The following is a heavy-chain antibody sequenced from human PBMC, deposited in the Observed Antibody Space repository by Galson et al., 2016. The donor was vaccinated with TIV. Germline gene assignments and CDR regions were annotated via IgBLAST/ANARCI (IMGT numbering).Heavy chain of an antibody. D-gene: IGHD4-17*01. CDR3: ARGGSTVTRPFDY. CDR2: IIPIFGLA. J-gene: IGHJ4*02. CDR1: GGAFISHG. V-gene: IGHV1-69*01. Sequence: QSGAEVKKPGESLKSSCKASGGAFISHGISWVRQAPGQGLEWVGGIIPIFGLANYAQKFQGRVTITADDSTRTAHMELSSLRFDDTAVYYCARGGSTVTRPFDYWGQGTLVTVSS.